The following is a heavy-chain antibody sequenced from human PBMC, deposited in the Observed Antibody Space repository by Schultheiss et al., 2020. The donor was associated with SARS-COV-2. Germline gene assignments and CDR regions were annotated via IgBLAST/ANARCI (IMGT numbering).Heavy chain of an antibody. V-gene: IGHV5-51*01. CDR3: ASYDYYGSGSYKY. D-gene: IGHD3-10*01. J-gene: IGHJ4*02. CDR2: IYPGDSDT. CDR1: GYSFISYW. Sequence: GGSLRLSCKGSGYSFISYWIGWVRQMPGKGLEWMGIIYPGDSDTRYSPSFQGQVTISADKSISTAYLQWSSLKASDTAMYYCASYDYYGSGSYKYWGQGTLVTVSS.